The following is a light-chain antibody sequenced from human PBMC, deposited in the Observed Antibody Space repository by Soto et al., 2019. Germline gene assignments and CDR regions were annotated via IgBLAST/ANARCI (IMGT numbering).Light chain of an antibody. V-gene: IGKV3-11*01. J-gene: IGKJ5*01. Sequence: VLTQSQATLSFAPGERATLACRASQSVSSYFAWYQQKPGQAPRLLIYDASNRATGIPARFSGSGSGTDFTLVISRLAAEDFAVYYCQPRSIWRLIFGQGTRLEIK. CDR3: QPRSIWRLI. CDR2: DAS. CDR1: QSVSSY.